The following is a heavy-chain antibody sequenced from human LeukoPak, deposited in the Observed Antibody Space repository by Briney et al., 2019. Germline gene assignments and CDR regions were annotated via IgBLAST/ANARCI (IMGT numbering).Heavy chain of an antibody. Sequence: GGSLRLSCVVSGFPFTNAWMSWVRQAPGKGLEWVGRIKSKTDGGTADYAAPVRGRFTMWRDDARSALYLQMNSLQTEDTAVYYCTPDLMDVWGKGTTVAVSS. CDR3: TPDLMDV. CDR1: GFPFTNAW. V-gene: IGHV3-15*01. J-gene: IGHJ6*03. CDR2: IKSKTDGGTA.